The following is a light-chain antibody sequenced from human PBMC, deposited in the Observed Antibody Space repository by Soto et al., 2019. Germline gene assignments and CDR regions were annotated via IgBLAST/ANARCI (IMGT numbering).Light chain of an antibody. CDR3: SSYTDSSNYV. CDR2: QVT. Sequence: QSVLTQPASVSGSPGQSITISCSGTSSDLAIYNYVSWYQQQPGKAPKLIIYQVTNRPSGVSNRFSGSRSGNTASITISGLQAEDEADYYCSSYTDSSNYVFGTGTK. CDR1: SSDLAIYNY. V-gene: IGLV2-14*01. J-gene: IGLJ1*01.